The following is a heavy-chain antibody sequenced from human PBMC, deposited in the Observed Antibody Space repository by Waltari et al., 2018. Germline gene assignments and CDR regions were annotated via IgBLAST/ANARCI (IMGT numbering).Heavy chain of an antibody. J-gene: IGHJ4*02. CDR3: ARLIAADY. V-gene: IGHV4-38-2*01. Sequence: QVQLQESGPGLVKPSETLSLTCAVSGYSISSGYYWGWIRQPPGKGLEWIGNIYHSGNTFYNPSLKSRVTMSVDPSKNQFSLKLSSVTAADTAVYYCARLIAADYWGQGTLVTVSS. D-gene: IGHD6-25*01. CDR1: GYSISSGYY. CDR2: IYHSGNT.